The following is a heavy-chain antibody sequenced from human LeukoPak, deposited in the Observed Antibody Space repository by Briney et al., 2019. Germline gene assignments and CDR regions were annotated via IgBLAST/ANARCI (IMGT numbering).Heavy chain of an antibody. CDR1: GLTFSSYA. V-gene: IGHV3-23*01. CDR2: ISGSGDST. Sequence: GGSLRLSCATSGLTFSSYAMSWVRQAPGKGLEWVSAISGSGDSTYHADAVKGRFTISRDNAKNSLYLQMNSLRAEDTAVYYCARDAYYDSSGYYYNYWGQGTLVTVSS. D-gene: IGHD3-22*01. CDR3: ARDAYYDSSGYYYNY. J-gene: IGHJ4*02.